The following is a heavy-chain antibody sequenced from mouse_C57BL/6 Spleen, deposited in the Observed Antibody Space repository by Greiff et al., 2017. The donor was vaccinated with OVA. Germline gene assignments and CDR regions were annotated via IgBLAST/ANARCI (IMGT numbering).Heavy chain of an antibody. CDR3: ARGGCNGGFDY. V-gene: IGHV1-26*01. J-gene: IGHJ2*01. CDR1: GYTFTDYY. CDR2: INPNNGGT. Sequence: EVQLQQSGPELVKPGASVKISCKASGYTFTDYYMNWVKQSHGKSLEWIGDINPNNGGTSYNQKFKGKATLTVDKSSSTAYMELRSLTSEDSAVYYCARGGCNGGFDYWGQGTTLTVSS.